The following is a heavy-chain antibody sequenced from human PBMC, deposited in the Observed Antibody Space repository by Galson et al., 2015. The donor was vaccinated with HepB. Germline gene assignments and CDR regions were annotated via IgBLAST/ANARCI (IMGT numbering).Heavy chain of an antibody. V-gene: IGHV3-21*05. CDR1: GFTFSRYS. CDR2: ISSSGGYV. Sequence: SLRLSCAASGFTFSRYSLNWVRQAPGKGLEWVSYISSSGGYVYYADSVKGRFTITRDNAKNSLYLQMNSLRDEDTAVYYCARVGPTEFDYWGQGTLVTVSS. J-gene: IGHJ4*02. CDR3: ARVGPTEFDY. D-gene: IGHD1-26*01.